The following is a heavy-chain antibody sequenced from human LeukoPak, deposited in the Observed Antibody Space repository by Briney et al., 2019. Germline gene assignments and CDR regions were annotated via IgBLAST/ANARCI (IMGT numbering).Heavy chain of an antibody. Sequence: GGSLRLSCAASGFTFSSYAMSWVRQAPGKGLEWVSTISNSGGTTYYADSVKGRFTISRDDSENTLYLQMNSLRAEDTAVYYCAKDGGVWFGESNDYWGQGTLVTVSS. V-gene: IGHV3-23*01. CDR1: GFTFSSYA. CDR3: AKDGGVWFGESNDY. CDR2: ISNSGGTT. D-gene: IGHD3-10*01. J-gene: IGHJ4*02.